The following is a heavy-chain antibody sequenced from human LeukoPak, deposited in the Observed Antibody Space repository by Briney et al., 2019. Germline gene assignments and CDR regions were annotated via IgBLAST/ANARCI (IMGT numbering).Heavy chain of an antibody. CDR1: GGSISSYY. CDR2: IYTSGST. Sequence: SETLSLTCTVSGGSISSYYWSWIRQPAGKGLEWIGRIYTSGSTNNNPSLKSRVTMSVDTSKNQFSLKLSSVTAADTAVYYCARELPYDYVWGSYRPLAFDIWGQGTMVTVSS. V-gene: IGHV4-4*07. CDR3: ARELPYDYVWGSYRPLAFDI. J-gene: IGHJ3*02. D-gene: IGHD3-16*02.